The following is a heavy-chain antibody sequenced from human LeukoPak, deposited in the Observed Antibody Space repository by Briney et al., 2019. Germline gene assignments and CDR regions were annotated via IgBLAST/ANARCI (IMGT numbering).Heavy chain of an antibody. CDR2: IKTDGSST. V-gene: IGHV3-74*01. CDR1: GFIFRDAA. CDR3: ARDYGDYWFDP. J-gene: IGHJ5*02. Sequence: PGGSLRLSCAASGFIFRDAAMTWVRQAPGKGLVWVSRIKTDGSSTSYADSVKGRFTISRDNAKNTLYLQMNSLRAEDTAVYYCARDYGDYWFDPWGQGTLVTVSS. D-gene: IGHD4-17*01.